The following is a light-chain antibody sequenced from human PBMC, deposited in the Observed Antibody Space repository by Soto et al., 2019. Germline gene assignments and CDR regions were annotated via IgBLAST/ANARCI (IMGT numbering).Light chain of an antibody. CDR1: QSVSSN. J-gene: IGKJ1*01. V-gene: IGKV3-15*01. CDR2: GAS. CDR3: QQYNNWPRT. Sequence: EIVMRQSPATLSVSPGERATLSCRASQSVSSNLAWYQQKPGQAPRLLIYGASTRATGIPGRFSGSGSGTEFTLTISSLQSEDFAVYYCQQYNNWPRTFGQGTKVEIK.